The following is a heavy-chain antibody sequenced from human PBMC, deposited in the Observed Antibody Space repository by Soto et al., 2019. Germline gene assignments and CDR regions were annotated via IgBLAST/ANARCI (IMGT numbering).Heavy chain of an antibody. J-gene: IGHJ4*02. CDR1: GGSISSTTYY. CDR3: ATLDTTATSYYFGS. Sequence: QLQLQESGPGLVKPSETLSLTCTVSGGSISSTTYYWGWIHQPPGKGLEWIGSIYYSGSTHYNPSLKSRVTISVDTSNNQFSLKLSSVTAADTAVYYCATLDTTATSYYFGSWGQGTLVTVSS. V-gene: IGHV4-39*01. CDR2: IYYSGST. D-gene: IGHD4-17*01.